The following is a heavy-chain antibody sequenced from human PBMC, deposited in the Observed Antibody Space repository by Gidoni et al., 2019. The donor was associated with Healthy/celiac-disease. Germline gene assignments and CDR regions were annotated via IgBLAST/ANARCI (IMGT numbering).Heavy chain of an antibody. J-gene: IGHJ3*02. D-gene: IGHD3-22*01. CDR3: ASYDSSGDSGLDPPYAFDI. V-gene: IGHV4-38-2*01. CDR2: IYHSGSP. CDR1: GYSISSGYS. Sequence: QVHPQDSGPGLVKPSETLSLPCPVSGYSISSGYSWGWIRQPPGKGLEWIGCIYHSGSPYYNQSIKSRVTISVETAKNQFSLKLSSVTAADTAVYYCASYDSSGDSGLDPPYAFDIWGQGTMVTVSS.